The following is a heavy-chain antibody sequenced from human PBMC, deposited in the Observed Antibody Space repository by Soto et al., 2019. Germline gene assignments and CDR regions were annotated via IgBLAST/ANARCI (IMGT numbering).Heavy chain of an antibody. J-gene: IGHJ4*02. Sequence: EVQLLESGGGLVQPGGSLRLSCTASGFTFSNYAMSWVRQAPGKGLECVSVMSSNGGTTHYADSVKGRFTISRDNSKNTLYLQMNSLSVEDTAVYYWGKADPVYYDYWGQGTLVTVS. CDR2: MSSNGGTT. CDR3: GKADPVYYDY. V-gene: IGHV3-23*01. CDR1: GFTFSNYA.